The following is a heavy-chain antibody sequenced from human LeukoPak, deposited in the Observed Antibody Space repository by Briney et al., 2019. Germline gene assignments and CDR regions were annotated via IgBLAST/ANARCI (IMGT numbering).Heavy chain of an antibody. CDR1: GFAFSSYA. CDR2: ISGSGGST. V-gene: IGHV3-23*01. J-gene: IGHJ4*02. D-gene: IGHD3-22*01. Sequence: GGSLRLSCAASGFAFSSYAMSWVRQAPGKGLEWVSAISGSGGSTYYADSVKGRFTISRDNSKNTLYLQMNSLRAEDTAVYYCAKVWLFDYDSSGPDYWGQGTLVTVSS. CDR3: AKVWLFDYDSSGPDY.